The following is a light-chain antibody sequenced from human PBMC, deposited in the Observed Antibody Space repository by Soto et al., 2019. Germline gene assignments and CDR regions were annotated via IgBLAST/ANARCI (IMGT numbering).Light chain of an antibody. J-gene: IGKJ1*01. CDR2: GAS. V-gene: IGKV3-15*01. Sequence: EIVLTQSPGTLSLSPGERATLSCRASQSVSSSYLAWYQQKLGQAPRLLIFGASTRAAGIPARFSGSGSGTEFTLTISSLQSEDFATYHCQQYNNWPRTFGQGTKVDIK. CDR1: QSVSSSY. CDR3: QQYNNWPRT.